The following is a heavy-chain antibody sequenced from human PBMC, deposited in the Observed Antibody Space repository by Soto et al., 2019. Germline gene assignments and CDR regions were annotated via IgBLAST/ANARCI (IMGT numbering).Heavy chain of an antibody. J-gene: IGHJ4*02. Sequence: QVQLVQSGAEVKKPGASVKVSCKASGYTFTSYGISWVRQARGQGLEWMGWISAYNGNTNYAQNHQGRVTMTKDTPTSTANMERRSLRSDDTAVYYCARDVGVTMIVGGDYWGQGTLVSVSS. CDR1: GYTFTSYG. CDR2: ISAYNGNT. V-gene: IGHV1-18*01. D-gene: IGHD3-22*01. CDR3: ARDVGVTMIVGGDY.